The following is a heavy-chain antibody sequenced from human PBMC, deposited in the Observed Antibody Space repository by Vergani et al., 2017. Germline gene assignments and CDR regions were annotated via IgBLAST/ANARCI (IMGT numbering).Heavy chain of an antibody. J-gene: IGHJ5*02. CDR2: MYHSGST. D-gene: IGHD3-10*01. V-gene: IGHV4-59*01. CDR3: GRVADFYGLGSRLLDL. CDR1: GDSMSGYY. Sequence: QVRLQESGPGLVKPSETLSLTCSVSGDSMSGYYWSWIRQPPGKELEWIGYMYHSGSTNYNPSLETRVTISGDTSKNQFSLKLNSVTAADTAVYYCGRVADFYGLGSRLLDLWGQGILVTVTS.